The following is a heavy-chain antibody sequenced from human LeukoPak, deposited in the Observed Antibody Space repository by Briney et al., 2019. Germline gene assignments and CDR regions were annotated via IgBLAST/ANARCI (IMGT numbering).Heavy chain of an antibody. Sequence: ASVKVSCKASGYTFTSYDINWVRQATGQGLEWMGWMNPNSGNTGYAQKFQGRVTMTRNTSISTDYMELSSLRSEDTAVYYCARGRGSGSYRQRDYYYYMDVWGKGTTVTISS. CDR1: GYTFTSYD. CDR2: MNPNSGNT. CDR3: ARGRGSGSYRQRDYYYYMDV. V-gene: IGHV1-8*01. D-gene: IGHD3-10*01. J-gene: IGHJ6*03.